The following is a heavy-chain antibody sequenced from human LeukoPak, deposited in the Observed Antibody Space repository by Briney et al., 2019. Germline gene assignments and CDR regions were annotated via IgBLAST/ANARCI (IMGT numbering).Heavy chain of an antibody. CDR3: AKGYLGLCTGGTCLHFDY. CDR1: GFTFSNYG. CDR2: IRHDGGSK. V-gene: IGHV3-30*02. D-gene: IGHD2-15*01. Sequence: PGGSLRLSCAASGFTFSNYGIHWVRQAPGKGLEWVAFIRHDGGSKLYADSVRGRFTISRDNSKNTLYLQMDSLRDEDTAVYYCAKGYLGLCTGGTCLHFDYWGQGTLVTVSS. J-gene: IGHJ4*02.